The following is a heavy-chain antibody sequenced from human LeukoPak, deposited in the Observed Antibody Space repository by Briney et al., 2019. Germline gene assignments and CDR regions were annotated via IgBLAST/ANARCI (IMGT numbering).Heavy chain of an antibody. CDR3: ARGSKAPAMYYDFWSGYYSEWFDP. CDR1: GYSISSGYY. J-gene: IGHJ5*02. D-gene: IGHD3-3*01. V-gene: IGHV4-38-2*02. CDR2: IYHSGST. Sequence: PSETLSLTCTVSGYSISSGYYWGWIRQPPGKGLEWIGSIYHSGSTYYNPSLKSRVTISVDTSKNQFSLKLSSVTAADTAVYYCARGSKAPAMYYDFWSGYYSEWFDPWGQGTLVTVSS.